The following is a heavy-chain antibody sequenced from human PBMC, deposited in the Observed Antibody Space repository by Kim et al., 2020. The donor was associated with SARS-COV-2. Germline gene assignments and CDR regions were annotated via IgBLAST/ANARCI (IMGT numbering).Heavy chain of an antibody. CDR3: ARGVRGQIVVVIAIRYYYGMDV. J-gene: IGHJ6*02. V-gene: IGHV1-8*01. CDR2: MNPNSGNT. CDR1: GYTFTSYD. Sequence: ASVKVSCKASGYTFTSYDINWVRQATGQGLEWMGWMNPNSGNTGYAQKFQGRVTMTRNTSLSTAYMELGSLRSEDTAVYYCARGVRGQIVVVIAIRYYYGMDVWGQGTTVTVSS. D-gene: IGHD2-21*01.